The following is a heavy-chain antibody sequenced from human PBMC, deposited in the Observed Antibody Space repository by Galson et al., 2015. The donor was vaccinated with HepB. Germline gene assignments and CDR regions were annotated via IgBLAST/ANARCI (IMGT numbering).Heavy chain of an antibody. D-gene: IGHD3-22*01. CDR1: GYTFTSYY. J-gene: IGHJ3*02. Sequence: SVKVSCKASGYTFTSYYMHWVRQAPGQGLEWMGIINPSGGSTSYAQKFQGRVTITRDTSASTAYMELSSLRSKDTAVYYCARGDYYYDSSGYYTGVFDIWGQGTMVTVSS. V-gene: IGHV1-46*01. CDR2: INPSGGST. CDR3: ARGDYYYDSSGYYTGVFDI.